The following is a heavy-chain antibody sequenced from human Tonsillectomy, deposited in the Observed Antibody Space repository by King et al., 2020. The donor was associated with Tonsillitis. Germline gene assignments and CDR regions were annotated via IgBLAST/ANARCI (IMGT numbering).Heavy chain of an antibody. CDR1: GGSISSYH. CDR2: IFDNGNT. CDR3: ARGPNGGNLLFHL. V-gene: IGHV4-59*01. Sequence: QLQESGPGLVKPSETLSLTCTVSGGSISSYHWSWIRQPPGKGLEGVGYIFDNGNTNYNPSLKSRVTISVDTSNNQFSRRLRSVTAADTAVYYCARGPNGGNLLFHLWAQGTMVTVSS. J-gene: IGHJ3*01. D-gene: IGHD4-23*01.